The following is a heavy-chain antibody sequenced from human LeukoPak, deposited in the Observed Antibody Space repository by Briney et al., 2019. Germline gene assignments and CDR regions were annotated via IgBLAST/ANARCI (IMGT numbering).Heavy chain of an antibody. CDR2: IYYSGST. CDR1: GGSFSGYY. V-gene: IGHV4-59*01. Sequence: SETLSLTCAVYGGSFSGYYWSWIRQPPGKGLEWIGYIYYSGSTNYNPSLKSRVTISVDTSKNQFSLKLSSVTAADTAVYYCASQRGDSSRYFQWFDPWGQGTLVTVSS. D-gene: IGHD3-22*01. J-gene: IGHJ5*02. CDR3: ASQRGDSSRYFQWFDP.